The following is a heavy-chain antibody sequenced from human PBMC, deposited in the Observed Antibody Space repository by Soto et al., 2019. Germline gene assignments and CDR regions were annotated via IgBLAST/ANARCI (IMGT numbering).Heavy chain of an antibody. CDR3: ARDKITGLFDY. Sequence: TGGSLRLSCAASGFTLSSHSVSWVRQAPGKSLEWISYISSSSSTIYADSVKGRFTISRDNDKNSVYLQMSSLRDEDTAVYYCARDKITGLFDYWGQGTLDTVSS. CDR2: ISSSSSTI. CDR1: GFTLSSHS. J-gene: IGHJ4*02. V-gene: IGHV3-48*02. D-gene: IGHD2-8*02.